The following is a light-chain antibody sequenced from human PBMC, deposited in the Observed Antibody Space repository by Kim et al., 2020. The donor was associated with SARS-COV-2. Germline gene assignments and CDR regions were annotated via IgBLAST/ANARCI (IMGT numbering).Light chain of an antibody. CDR2: KDS. J-gene: IGLJ2*01. CDR1: ALPKQY. CDR3: QSADSSGTYL. Sequence: SYELTQPPSVSVFPGQTARITCSGDALPKQYVYWYQQKSGQAPVLVIYKDSERPSGIPERFSGSTSGTTVTLTISGVQAEDEADYYCQSADSSGTYLFGG. V-gene: IGLV3-25*03.